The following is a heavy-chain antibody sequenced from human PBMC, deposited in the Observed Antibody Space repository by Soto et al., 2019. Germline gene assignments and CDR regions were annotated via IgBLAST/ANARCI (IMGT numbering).Heavy chain of an antibody. CDR3: ARVHHIVVVTAIPHDAFDI. V-gene: IGHV4-34*01. D-gene: IGHD2-21*02. J-gene: IGHJ3*02. CDR2: INHSGST. CDR1: GGSFSGYY. Sequence: SETLSLTCAVYGGSFSGYYWSWIRQPPGKGLEWIGEINHSGSTNYNPSLKSRVTISVDTSKNRFSLKLSSVTAADTAVYYCARVHHIVVVTAIPHDAFDIWGQGTMVTVSS.